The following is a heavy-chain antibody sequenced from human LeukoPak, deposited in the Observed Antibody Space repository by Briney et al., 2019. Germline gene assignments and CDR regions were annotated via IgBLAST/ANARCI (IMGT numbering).Heavy chain of an antibody. J-gene: IGHJ4*02. CDR1: GYTFTRYY. D-gene: IGHD6-13*01. V-gene: IGHV1-46*01. Sequence: ASVKVSCKASGYTFTRYYIHWVRHAPGQGLEWMGIINPSGGSTRYAQKLQGRVTMTTDTSTSTAYMELRSLRSDDTAVYYCARDMYTSSSADVDYDHWGQGTLVTVSS. CDR2: INPSGGST. CDR3: ARDMYTSSSADVDYDH.